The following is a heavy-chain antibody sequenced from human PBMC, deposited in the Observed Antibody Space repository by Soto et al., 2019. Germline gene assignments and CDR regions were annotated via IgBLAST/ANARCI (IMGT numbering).Heavy chain of an antibody. CDR1: RYTFTSYG. Sequence: ASVKVSCKTSRYTFTSYGISWVRQAPGQGLEWLGWISAYNGNTNYAQKLQGRVTMTTDTSTSTAYMELSSLRSEDTAVYYCARGRDGYNNGYFDYWGQGTLVTVSS. J-gene: IGHJ4*02. V-gene: IGHV1-18*01. CDR3: ARGRDGYNNGYFDY. D-gene: IGHD5-12*01. CDR2: ISAYNGNT.